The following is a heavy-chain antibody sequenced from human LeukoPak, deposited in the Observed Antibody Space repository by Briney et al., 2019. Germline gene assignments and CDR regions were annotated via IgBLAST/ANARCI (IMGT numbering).Heavy chain of an antibody. Sequence: SETLSLTCTVSGGSISSSSDYYWGWIRQHPGKGLEWIGYIYYSGSTYYNPSLKSRVTISVDTSKNQFSLKLSSVTAADTAVYYCARELGEPYFDYWGQGTLVTVSS. CDR2: IYYSGST. CDR1: GGSISSSSDYY. J-gene: IGHJ4*02. V-gene: IGHV4-31*03. D-gene: IGHD1-26*01. CDR3: ARELGEPYFDY.